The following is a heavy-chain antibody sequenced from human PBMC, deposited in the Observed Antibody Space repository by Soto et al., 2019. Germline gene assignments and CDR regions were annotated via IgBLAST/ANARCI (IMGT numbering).Heavy chain of an antibody. Sequence: EVQLVESGGGLVQPGRSLTLSCAASGFTFDDYAMHWVRQAPGKGLEWVSGISWNSGSIGYADSVKGRFTISRDNAKNALYLQMNSLRAEDMALYYWAKTVTHASDALVIWGQGTMATLSS. CDR1: GFTFDDYA. CDR3: AKTVTHASDALVI. CDR2: ISWNSGSI. V-gene: IGHV3-9*03. J-gene: IGHJ3*02. D-gene: IGHD4-17*01.